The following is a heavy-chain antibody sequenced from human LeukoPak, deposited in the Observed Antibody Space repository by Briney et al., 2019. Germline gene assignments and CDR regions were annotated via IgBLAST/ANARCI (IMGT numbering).Heavy chain of an antibody. CDR1: GFTVSSNY. J-gene: IGHJ6*02. V-gene: IGHV3-66*01. Sequence: PGGSLRLSCAASGFTVSSNYMSWVRQAPGKGLEWVSVIYSGGSTYYADSVKGRFTISRDNSKNTLYLQMNSLRAEDTAVYYCARAYCSGGSCSSYYYYYGMDVWGQGTTVSVSS. D-gene: IGHD2-15*01. CDR3: ARAYCSGGSCSSYYYYYGMDV. CDR2: IYSGGST.